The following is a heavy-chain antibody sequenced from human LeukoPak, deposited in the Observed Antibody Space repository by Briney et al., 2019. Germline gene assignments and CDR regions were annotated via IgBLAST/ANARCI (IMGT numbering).Heavy chain of an antibody. V-gene: IGHV4-59*01. D-gene: IGHD3-9*01. J-gene: IGHJ6*02. Sequence: PSETLSLTCTVSAGSISDYYLSWIRQPPGKGLECIGYIYYSGSTYYNPSLRSRVTISVDTSKNQFSLKLNSVTAADTAVYYCARAPRDYDGVTGYENRMSYYVLDVWGPGTTVTVSS. CDR3: ARAPRDYDGVTGYENRMSYYVLDV. CDR2: IYYSGST. CDR1: AGSISDYY.